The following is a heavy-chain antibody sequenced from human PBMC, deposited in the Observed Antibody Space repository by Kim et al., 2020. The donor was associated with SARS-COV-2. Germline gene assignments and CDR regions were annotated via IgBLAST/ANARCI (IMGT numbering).Heavy chain of an antibody. CDR2: IYTSGST. CDR1: GGSISSYY. CDR3: AREKKKYSSSWYPPSGMDV. Sequence: SETLSLTCTVSGGSISSYYWSWIRQPAGKGLEWIGRIYTSGSTNYNPSLKSRVTMSVDTSKNQFSLKLSSVTAADTAVYYCAREKKKYSSSWYPPSGMDVWGQGTTVTVSS. J-gene: IGHJ6*02. V-gene: IGHV4-4*07. D-gene: IGHD6-13*01.